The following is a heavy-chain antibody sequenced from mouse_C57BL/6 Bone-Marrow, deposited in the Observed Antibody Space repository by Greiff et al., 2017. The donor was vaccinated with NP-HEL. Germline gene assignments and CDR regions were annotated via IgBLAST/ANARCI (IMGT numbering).Heavy chain of an antibody. J-gene: IGHJ3*01. CDR1: GYTFTDYN. CDR3: ARRRAYYSNRGSSFAY. CDR2: INPNNGGT. Sequence: EVKLQQSGPELVKPGASVKIPCKASGYTFTDYNMDWVKQSHGKSLEWIGDINPNNGGTIYNQKFKGKATLTVDKSSSTAYMELRSLTSEDTAVYYCARRRAYYSNRGSSFAYWGQGTLVTVSA. D-gene: IGHD2-5*01. V-gene: IGHV1-18*01.